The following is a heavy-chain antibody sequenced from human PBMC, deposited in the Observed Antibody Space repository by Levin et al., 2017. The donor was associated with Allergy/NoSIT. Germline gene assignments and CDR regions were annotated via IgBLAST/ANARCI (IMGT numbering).Heavy chain of an antibody. CDR3: ARGSDYYGSGSPDY. CDR1: GFTFSTYW. Sequence: GGSLRLSCAASGFTFSTYWMHWVRQVSGKGLVWVSRINSDGSGASYADSVEGRFTISRDNAKNTLYLQMNSLRVEDTAVYYCARGSDYYGSGSPDYWGQGTLVTVSS. V-gene: IGHV3-74*01. CDR2: INSDGSGA. D-gene: IGHD3-10*01. J-gene: IGHJ4*02.